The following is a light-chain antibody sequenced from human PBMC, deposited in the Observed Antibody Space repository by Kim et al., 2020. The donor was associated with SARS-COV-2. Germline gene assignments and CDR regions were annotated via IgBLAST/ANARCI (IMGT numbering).Light chain of an antibody. CDR3: QTWGTGMV. CDR2: LNSDGSH. CDR1: SGHSSYA. V-gene: IGLV4-69*01. Sequence: QLVLTQSPSASASLGASVKLTCTLNSGHSSYAIAWHQQQPEKGPRYLMKLNSDGSHSKGDGIPDRFSGSSSGAERYLTISSLQSEDEADYYCQTWGTGMVFGGGTQLTVL. J-gene: IGLJ2*01.